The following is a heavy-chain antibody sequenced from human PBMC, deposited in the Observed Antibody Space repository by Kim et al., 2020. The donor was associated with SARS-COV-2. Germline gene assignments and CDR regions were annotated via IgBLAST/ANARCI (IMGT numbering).Heavy chain of an antibody. CDR1: GFTFSSHA. CDR2: ISGSGGGT. Sequence: GGSLRLSCAASGFTFSSHAMNWVRQAPGKGLEWVSSISGSGGGTYYADSVKGRFTISRDNSKNTLYLQMNSLRAEDTAVYYCAKAWSAYDSGSPPNWFDPWGQGTLVTVSS. J-gene: IGHJ5*02. V-gene: IGHV3-23*01. D-gene: IGHD3-10*01. CDR3: AKAWSAYDSGSPPNWFDP.